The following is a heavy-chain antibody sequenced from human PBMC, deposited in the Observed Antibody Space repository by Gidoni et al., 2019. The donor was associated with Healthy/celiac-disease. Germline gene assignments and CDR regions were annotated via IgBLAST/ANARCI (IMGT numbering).Heavy chain of an antibody. D-gene: IGHD3-10*01. Sequence: QVQLVQSGAEVKKPGSSVTVSCKASGGTFSSYTISWVRQAPGQELEWMGRIIPILGIANYAQKFQGRVTITADKSTSTAYMELSSLRSEDTAVYYCARAELADNNWFDPWGQGTLVTVSS. CDR3: ARAELADNNWFDP. J-gene: IGHJ5*02. V-gene: IGHV1-69*02. CDR2: IIPILGIA. CDR1: GGTFSSYT.